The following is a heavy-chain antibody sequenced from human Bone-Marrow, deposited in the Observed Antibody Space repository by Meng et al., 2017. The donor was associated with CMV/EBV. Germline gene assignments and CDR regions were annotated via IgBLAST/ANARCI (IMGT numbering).Heavy chain of an antibody. V-gene: IGHV3-30*04. CDR1: GFTFSSYA. CDR2: ISYDGSNK. J-gene: IGHJ4*02. D-gene: IGHD1-26*01. CDR3: AREDSGSYYVLDY. Sequence: GESLKISCAASGFTFSSYAMHWVRQAPGKGLEWVAVISYDGSNKYYADSVKGRFTISRDNSKNTLYLQMNSLRAEDTAVYYCAREDSGSYYVLDYWGQGPLVTVYS.